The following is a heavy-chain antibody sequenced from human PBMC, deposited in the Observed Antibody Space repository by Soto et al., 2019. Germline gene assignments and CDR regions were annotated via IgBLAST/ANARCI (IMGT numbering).Heavy chain of an antibody. CDR2: IYYSGST. D-gene: IGHD3-22*01. V-gene: IGHV4-59*12. J-gene: IGHJ1*01. Sequence: PSETLSLTCTVSGDSISAYSGSWVRQPPGKGLEWIGYIYYSGSTNYNPSLKSRVTISVDTSKNQFSLKLSSVTAADTAVYYCARASSGSGSKKYFQHWGQGTLVTVS. CDR1: GDSISAYS. CDR3: ARASSGSGSKKYFQH.